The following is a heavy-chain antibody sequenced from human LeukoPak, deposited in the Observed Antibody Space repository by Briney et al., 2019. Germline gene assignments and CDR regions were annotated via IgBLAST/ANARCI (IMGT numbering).Heavy chain of an antibody. CDR3: ARVPRSYYYYYYMDV. CDR1: GGSFSGYY. CDR2: INHSGST. Sequence: SEALSLTCAVYGGSFSGYYWSWIRQPPGKGLEWIGEINHSGSTNYNPSLKSRVTISVDTSKNQFSLKLSSVTAADTAVYYCARVPRSYYYYYYMDVWGKGTTVTVSS. V-gene: IGHV4-34*01. J-gene: IGHJ6*03.